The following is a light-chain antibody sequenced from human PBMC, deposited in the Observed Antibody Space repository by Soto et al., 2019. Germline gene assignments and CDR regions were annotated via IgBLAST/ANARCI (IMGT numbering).Light chain of an antibody. J-gene: IGKJ1*01. CDR3: QQYNIYPWT. CDR1: QSISSW. V-gene: IGKV1-5*03. Sequence: DIQMTQSPSTVSASVGDRVTITCRASQSISSWLAWYQQKPGKAPNLLIYKASSLESGVPPRFSGSGSGTEFTLTISSLQPDDFATYYCQQYNIYPWTFGQGTKVEIK. CDR2: KAS.